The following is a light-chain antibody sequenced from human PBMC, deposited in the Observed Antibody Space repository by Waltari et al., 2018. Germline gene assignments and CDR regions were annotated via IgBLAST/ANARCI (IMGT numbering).Light chain of an antibody. V-gene: IGLV2-23*02. J-gene: IGLJ3*02. CDR3: CSYRIGSTPGV. Sequence: SALTPPASVSGSLGQSITISCSGSTSDVGSGNLVSWYQQFPGTVPKPIIYEVTKRPSGVSSRFSGSKSGNMASLTISGLQPEDEADYYCCSYRIGSTPGVFGGGTKVTVL. CDR2: EVT. CDR1: TSDVGSGNL.